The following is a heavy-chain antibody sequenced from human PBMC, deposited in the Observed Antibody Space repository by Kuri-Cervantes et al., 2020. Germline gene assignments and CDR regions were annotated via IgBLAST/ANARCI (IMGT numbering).Heavy chain of an antibody. V-gene: IGHV3-33*06. D-gene: IGHD6-19*01. CDR1: GFTFSSYG. CDR2: IGYDGSNK. J-gene: IGHJ6*03. CDR3: AKEYSSGWFYYYYMDV. Sequence: GESLKISCAASGFTFSSYGMHWARQAPGKGLEWVAVIGYDGSNKYYADSVKGRFTISRDNSENTLYLQMNSLRAEDTAVYYCAKEYSSGWFYYYYMDVWGKGTTVTVSS.